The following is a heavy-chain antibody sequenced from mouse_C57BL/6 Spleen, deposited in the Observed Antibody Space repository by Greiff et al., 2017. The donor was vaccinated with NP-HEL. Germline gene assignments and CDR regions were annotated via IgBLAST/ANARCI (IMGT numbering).Heavy chain of an antibody. D-gene: IGHD1-1*01. J-gene: IGHJ2*01. CDR3: ARGDYGSSAY. CDR2: ISSGSSTI. V-gene: IGHV5-17*01. CDR1: GFTFSDYG. Sequence: EVQVVESGGGLVKPGGSLKLSCAASGFTFSDYGMHWVRQAPEKGLEWVAYISSGSSTIYYADTVQGRFTISRDNAKNTLFLQMTSLRSEDTAMYYCARGDYGSSAYWGQGTTLTVSS.